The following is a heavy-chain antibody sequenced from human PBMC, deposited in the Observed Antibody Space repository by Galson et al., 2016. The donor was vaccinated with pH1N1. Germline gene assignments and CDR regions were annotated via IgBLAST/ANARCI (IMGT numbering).Heavy chain of an antibody. D-gene: IGHD3-3*01. CDR2: TYYRSKWFY. CDR1: GDSVSSNSAA. Sequence: CAISGDSVSSNSAAWNWIRQSPSRGLEWLGRTYYRSKWFYDYEISVKSRITINPDTSKNQFSLQLNSVTPEDTAVYYCARGVIDYDFWSGYQDHDAFDIWGQVTFVSVSS. J-gene: IGHJ3*02. V-gene: IGHV6-1*01. CDR3: ARGVIDYDFWSGYQDHDAFDI.